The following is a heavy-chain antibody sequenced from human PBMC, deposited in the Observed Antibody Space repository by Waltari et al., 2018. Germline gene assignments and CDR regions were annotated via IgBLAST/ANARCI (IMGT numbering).Heavy chain of an antibody. CDR2: INPNSGGT. D-gene: IGHD3-10*01. CDR1: GYTFTGYY. CDR3: ARGDCCTTDCNRGNWFDP. V-gene: IGHV1-2*02. Sequence: QVQLVQSGTEVMKPGASVKVSCKASGYTFTGYYIHWIRQAPGQGLEWMGWINPNSGGTNYAQKFQGRVTMTRDTSISTAYMELSRLTSDDTAVFYCARGDCCTTDCNRGNWFDPWGQGTLVIVSS. J-gene: IGHJ5*02.